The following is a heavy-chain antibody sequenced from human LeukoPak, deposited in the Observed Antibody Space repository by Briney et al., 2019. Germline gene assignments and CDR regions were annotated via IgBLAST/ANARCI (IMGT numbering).Heavy chain of an antibody. V-gene: IGHV3-21*01. Sequence: KPGGSLRLSCAASGFTFSSYSMNWVRQAPGKGLEWVSSISSSSSYIYYADSVKGRFTISRDNSKNTLYLQMNSLRAEDTAVYYCAKELYDFWSGYPQDAFDIWGQGTMVTVSS. CDR2: ISSSSSYI. J-gene: IGHJ3*02. CDR1: GFTFSSYS. D-gene: IGHD3-3*01. CDR3: AKELYDFWSGYPQDAFDI.